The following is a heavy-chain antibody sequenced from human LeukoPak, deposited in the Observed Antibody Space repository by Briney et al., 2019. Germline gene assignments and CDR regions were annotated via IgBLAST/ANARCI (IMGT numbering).Heavy chain of an antibody. D-gene: IGHD2-21*02. J-gene: IGHJ4*02. Sequence: PSETLSLTCTVSGGSISTYYWSWIRQPPGKGLEWIGYISYSGGTNYNPSLKSRVTISVDTSKNQFSLKLSSVTAADTAVYYCARDVTGFDYWGQGTLVTVSS. CDR2: ISYSGGT. V-gene: IGHV4-59*01. CDR1: GGSISTYY. CDR3: ARDVTGFDY.